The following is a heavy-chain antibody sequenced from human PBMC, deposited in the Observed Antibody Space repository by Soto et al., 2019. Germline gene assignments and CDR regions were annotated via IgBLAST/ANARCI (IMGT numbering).Heavy chain of an antibody. D-gene: IGHD5-12*01. CDR2: VYYSGST. J-gene: IGHJ4*02. Sequence: ETLSLTCTLSGGSISGYYWSWIRQPPGKGLEWIGYVYYSGSTKHNPSLESRVTISVDMSNNQFSLMLTSVTAADTAVYYCAKYRRTDAEGYRLDFWGQGTLVTVSS. CDR3: AKYRRTDAEGYRLDF. CDR1: GGSISGYY. V-gene: IGHV4-59*01.